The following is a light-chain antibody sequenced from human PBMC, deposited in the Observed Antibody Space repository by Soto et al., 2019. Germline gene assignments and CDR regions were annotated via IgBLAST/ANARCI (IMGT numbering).Light chain of an antibody. CDR1: QTIYSN. V-gene: IGKV3-15*01. Sequence: IQMTQSPATLSVSPGERATLPCRASQTIYSNVAWYQQRPGQAPRLLIYRASARATGIPARFSGSGSGTEFTLTIGSLQSEDSAVYYCQQYQNLWTFGQGTKVDIK. CDR3: QQYQNLWT. J-gene: IGKJ1*01. CDR2: RAS.